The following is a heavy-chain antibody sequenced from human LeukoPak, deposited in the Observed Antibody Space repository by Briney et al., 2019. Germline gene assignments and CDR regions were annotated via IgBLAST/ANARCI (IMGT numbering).Heavy chain of an antibody. CDR3: ARHKYSSGWPPEGAFDI. CDR1: NVSITSSAYY. CDR2: IYYTGNT. J-gene: IGHJ3*02. Sequence: SETLSLTCTVPNVSITSSAYYWAWIRQSPGKGLEWIGNIYYTGNTYYNPSLKSRVTISVDTSKNQFSLKLSSVTAADTAVYYCARHKYSSGWPPEGAFDIWGQGTMVTVSS. V-gene: IGHV4-39*01. D-gene: IGHD6-19*01.